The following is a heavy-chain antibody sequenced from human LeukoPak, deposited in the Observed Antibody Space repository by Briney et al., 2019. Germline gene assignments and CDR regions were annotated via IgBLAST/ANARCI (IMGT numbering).Heavy chain of an antibody. CDR3: ARDDRDISSYRFDY. V-gene: IGHV3-21*01. D-gene: IGHD6-6*01. CDR2: ISSNSRDI. CDR1: GFTFNTYS. J-gene: IGHJ4*01. Sequence: GGSLRLSCAASGFTFNTYSMNWVRQAPWKGLEWASSISSNSRDIYYADSVKGRFTISRDNAKNSLHLQMNSLRAEDTAVYYCARDDRDISSYRFDYWGHGILVTVSS.